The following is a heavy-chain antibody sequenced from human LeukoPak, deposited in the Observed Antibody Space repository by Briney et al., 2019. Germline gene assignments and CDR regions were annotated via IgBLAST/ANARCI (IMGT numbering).Heavy chain of an antibody. CDR1: GGSISSYY. CDR2: IYYSGST. D-gene: IGHD1-7*01. V-gene: IGHV4-59*01. J-gene: IGHJ4*02. Sequence: PSETLSLTCTVSGGSISSYYWSWIRQPPGKGLEWIGYIYYSGSTNYNPSLKSRVTISVDTSKNQFSLKLSSVTAADTAVYYCASTPPGTTVDDDYWGQGTLVTVSS. CDR3: ASTPPGTTVDDDY.